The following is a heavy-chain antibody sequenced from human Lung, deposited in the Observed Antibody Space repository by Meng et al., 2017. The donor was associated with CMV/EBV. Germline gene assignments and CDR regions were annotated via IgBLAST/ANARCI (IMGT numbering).Heavy chain of an antibody. V-gene: IGHV4-61*01. CDR2: IYYSGRT. CDR1: GCSVSSGSYY. CDR3: ARVQGVRGDGYNLWALKPYYFDY. D-gene: IGHD5-24*01. Sequence: SETLSLTCAVSGCSVSSGSYYWSWIRQPPGKGLEWIGYIYYSGRTNYNPSLKSRVTISVDTSKNQFSLKLSSVTAADSAVYYCARVQGVRGDGYNLWALKPYYFDYWGQGTLVTVSS. J-gene: IGHJ4*02.